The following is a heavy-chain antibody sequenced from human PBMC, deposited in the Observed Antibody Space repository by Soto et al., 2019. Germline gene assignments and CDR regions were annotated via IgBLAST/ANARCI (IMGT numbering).Heavy chain of an antibody. Sequence: ETLCLTCPVSGVSISSYYWSWIRQPPRRGLEWIGYIYHTGSASYSPSLKGRVTISVDKSKNQFSLSLNSVTAADTDIYYCARAHYGPSGYYFDSWGQGSLVTVYS. CDR2: IYHTGSA. CDR1: GVSISSYY. CDR3: ARAHYGPSGYYFDS. D-gene: IGHD3-22*01. V-gene: IGHV4-59*12. J-gene: IGHJ4*02.